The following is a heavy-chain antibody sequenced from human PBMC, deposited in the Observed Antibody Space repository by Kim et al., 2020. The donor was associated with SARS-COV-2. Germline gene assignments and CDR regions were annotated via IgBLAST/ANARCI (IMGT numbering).Heavy chain of an antibody. CDR3: VREAVDATGYHYGMDV. D-gene: IGHD5-12*01. CDR1: GFTVSNYH. V-gene: IGHV3-53*04. J-gene: IGHJ6*02. CDR2: IYRGGST. Sequence: GGSLRLSCAASGFTVSNYHMNWVRQAPGKGLEWVSVIYRGGSTYYADSVKGRFTVSRQNSGNKLFLQMDSLRIEDTAVYYCVREAVDATGYHYGMDVWG.